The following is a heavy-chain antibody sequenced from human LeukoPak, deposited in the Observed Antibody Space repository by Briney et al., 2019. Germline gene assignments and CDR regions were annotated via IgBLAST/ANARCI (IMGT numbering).Heavy chain of an antibody. Sequence: SVKVSCKASGGTFSSYAISWVRQAPGQGLEWMEGIIPIFGTANYAQKFQGRVTITADESTSTAYMELSSLRSEDTAVYYCARVGGISNYPYYYYGMDVWGQGTTVTVSS. J-gene: IGHJ6*02. CDR3: ARVGGISNYPYYYYGMDV. CDR1: GGTFSSYA. V-gene: IGHV1-69*13. CDR2: IIPIFGTA. D-gene: IGHD4-11*01.